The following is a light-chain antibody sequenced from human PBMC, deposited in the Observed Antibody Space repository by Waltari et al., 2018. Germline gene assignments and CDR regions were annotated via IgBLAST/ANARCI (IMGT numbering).Light chain of an antibody. V-gene: IGKV3-15*01. CDR2: NSS. CDR3: QQYDHWPPGT. Sequence: EIELTQSPATLSVSPGERATLSCRASQSVGGNLAWYQQKPGRAPRLLLYNSSIRATGVPARFSGSGTGTDFTLTISSMQSEDSAVYYCQQYDHWPPGTFGLGTNLEI. J-gene: IGKJ2*01. CDR1: QSVGGN.